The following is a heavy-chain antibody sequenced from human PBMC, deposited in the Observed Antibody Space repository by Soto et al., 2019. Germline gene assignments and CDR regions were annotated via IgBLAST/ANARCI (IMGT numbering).Heavy chain of an antibody. CDR2: IDPRDSQT. J-gene: IGHJ6*02. CDR3: AASIFYYGMDV. V-gene: IGHV5-10-1*01. CDR1: GYSFAGYW. Sequence: GESLKISCKGSGYSFAGYWITLVRQKPGKGLEWMGLIDPRDSQTYYRPSFLGHVTISVTKSITTVFLQWSSLKASDTAIYYCAASIFYYGMDVWAQGTTVTVSS.